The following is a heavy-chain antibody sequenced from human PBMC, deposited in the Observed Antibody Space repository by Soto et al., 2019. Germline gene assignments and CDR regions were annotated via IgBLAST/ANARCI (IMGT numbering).Heavy chain of an antibody. CDR3: ARDKRVYTGYDSYYGMDV. J-gene: IGHJ6*02. CDR1: GFSFNTYN. V-gene: IGHV3-21*06. Sequence: GGSLRLSCAAAGFSFNTYNMNWVRQAPGKGLEWVSSISSGSANIYYADSVKGRFTISRDNAKNSLYLQMNSLRAEDTAVYDFARDKRVYTGYDSYYGMDVWGQGTMVTVSS. CDR2: ISSGSANI. D-gene: IGHD5-12*01.